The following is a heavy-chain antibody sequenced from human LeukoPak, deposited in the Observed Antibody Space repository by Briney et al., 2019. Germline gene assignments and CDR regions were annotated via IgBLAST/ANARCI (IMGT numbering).Heavy chain of an antibody. CDR3: AKDWTLGYNYGTIEY. Sequence: GGSLRLSCAASGFTFSSFGMHWVRQAPGKGLQWVAVISYDGTYEHYADSVKGRFNISRDNSQNTVYLQMHGLRGEDTALYFCAKDWTLGYNYGTIEYWGPGALVTVS. J-gene: IGHJ4*02. CDR1: GFTFSSFG. V-gene: IGHV3-30*18. CDR2: ISYDGTYE. D-gene: IGHD5-24*01.